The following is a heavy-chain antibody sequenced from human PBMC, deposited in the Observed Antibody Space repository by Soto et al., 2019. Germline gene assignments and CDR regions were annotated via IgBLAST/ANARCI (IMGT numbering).Heavy chain of an antibody. J-gene: IGHJ1*01. CDR3: ARDPVSEY. CDR2: IYHTGST. Sequence: ICQHPGKGLEWIGFIYHTGSTYYNPSLKSRVTISIDTSKNQFSLKLNSVTAADTAVYYCARDPVSEY. V-gene: IGHV4-31*02.